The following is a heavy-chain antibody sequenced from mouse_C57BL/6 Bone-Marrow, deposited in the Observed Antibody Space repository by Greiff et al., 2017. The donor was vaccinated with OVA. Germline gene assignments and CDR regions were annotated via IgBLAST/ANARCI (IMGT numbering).Heavy chain of an antibody. CDR1: GFTFSSYG. Sequence: EVKLVESGGDLVKPGGSLKLSCAASGFTFSSYGMSWVRQTPDKRLEWVATISSGGSYTYYPDSVKGRFTISRDNAKNTLYLQMSSRKSEDTAMDYCARHGDYGSFFDYWGQGTTLTVSS. CDR2: ISSGGSYT. J-gene: IGHJ2*01. D-gene: IGHD1-1*01. CDR3: ARHGDYGSFFDY. V-gene: IGHV5-6*02.